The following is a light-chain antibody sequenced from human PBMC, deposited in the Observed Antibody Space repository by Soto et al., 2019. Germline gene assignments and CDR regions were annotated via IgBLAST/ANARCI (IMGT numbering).Light chain of an antibody. Sequence: QSALTQPPSASGSLGQSVTISCTGTSDDVGGYNYVSWYQQHPGKAPKIMIYEVSKRPSGVPDRFSGSKSGNTASLIVSGLQAEDEAAYYCCSHAGDNTYVFGTGTKLTVL. CDR3: CSHAGDNTYV. CDR2: EVS. V-gene: IGLV2-8*01. J-gene: IGLJ1*01. CDR1: SDDVGGYNY.